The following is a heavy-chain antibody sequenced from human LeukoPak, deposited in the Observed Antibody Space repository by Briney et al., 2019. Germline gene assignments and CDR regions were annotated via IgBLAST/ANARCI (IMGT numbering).Heavy chain of an antibody. CDR3: ARRHDYSNYPDY. J-gene: IGHJ4*02. V-gene: IGHV3-21*01. Sequence: GGPLRLSCAASGFTFSSYSMNWVRQAPGKGLEWVSSISSSSSYIYYADSVKGRFTISRDNAKNSLYLQMNNLRAEDTAVYYCARRHDYSNYPDYWGQGTLVTVSS. CDR2: ISSSSSYI. CDR1: GFTFSSYS. D-gene: IGHD4-11*01.